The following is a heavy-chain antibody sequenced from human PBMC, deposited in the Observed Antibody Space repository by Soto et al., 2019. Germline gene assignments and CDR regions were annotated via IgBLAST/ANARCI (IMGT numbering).Heavy chain of an antibody. J-gene: IGHJ6*02. CDR1: GGSISSSNW. CDR2: IYHSGST. CDR3: ARTIAARAPERYYYYYGMDV. V-gene: IGHV4-4*02. Sequence: SETLSLTCAVSGGSISSSNWWSWVRQPPGKGLEWIGEIYHSGSTNYNPSLKSRVTISVDKSKNQFSLKLSSVTAADTAVYYCARTIAARAPERYYYYYGMDVWGQGTTVPVSS. D-gene: IGHD6-6*01.